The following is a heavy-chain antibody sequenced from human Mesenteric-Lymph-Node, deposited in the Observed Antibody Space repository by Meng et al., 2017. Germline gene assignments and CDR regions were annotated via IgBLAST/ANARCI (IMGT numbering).Heavy chain of an antibody. V-gene: IGHV4-4*02. CDR1: GGSISSSNW. J-gene: IGHJ4*02. D-gene: IGHD2-21*02. CDR2: IYRSGST. Sequence: QGQLKKSGPGAVKVSGTLSLSCVVSGGSISSSNWWRWVRQPPGKGLEWIGEIYRSGSTNYSPSLKSRVTISVDKSKNQFSLKLSSVTAADTAVYDCARAVYCGGDCYPFDYWGQGTLVTVSS. CDR3: ARAVYCGGDCYPFDY.